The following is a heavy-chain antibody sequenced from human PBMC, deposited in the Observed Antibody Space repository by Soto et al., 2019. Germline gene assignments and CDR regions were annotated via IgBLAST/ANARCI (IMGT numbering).Heavy chain of an antibody. V-gene: IGHV1-46*01. CDR3: ARGGHVVVVTAALDY. J-gene: IGHJ4*02. CDR2: VNPSGGHT. CDR1: GDTFTEYY. D-gene: IGHD2-21*02. Sequence: QVQLMQSGAEVKKPGASVKVSCKASGDTFTEYYIHWVRQAPGQGLEWMGTVNPSGGHTTYAQHXLXXXTXXRDTATSRLYMELTSLTSEDTAVYYCARGGHVVVVTAALDYWGQGTLVTVSS.